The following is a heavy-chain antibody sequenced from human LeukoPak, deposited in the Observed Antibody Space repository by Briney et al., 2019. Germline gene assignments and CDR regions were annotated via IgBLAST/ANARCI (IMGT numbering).Heavy chain of an antibody. J-gene: IGHJ6*02. CDR3: ARAPGYCSGTSCVYYYGMDV. Sequence: SETLSLTCTVSGGSISSYYWSWIRQPAGKGLEWIGRIYTSGSTNYNPSLKSRVTMSVDTSKNQFSLKLSSVTAADTAVYYCARAPGYCSGTSCVYYYGMDVWGQGTTVTVSS. V-gene: IGHV4-4*07. D-gene: IGHD2-2*01. CDR2: IYTSGST. CDR1: GGSISSYY.